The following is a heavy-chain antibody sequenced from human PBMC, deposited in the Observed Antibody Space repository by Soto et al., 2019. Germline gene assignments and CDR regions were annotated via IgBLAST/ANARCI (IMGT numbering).Heavy chain of an antibody. CDR2: MYHGGRT. D-gene: IGHD2-8*01. Sequence: SETLSLTCTVSGDSVTNYFWSWMGQPPGKGLEWIGHMYHGGRTNYSPSLKSRVTMSLDSSKNQFSLNLSSVTAADTAVYFCARDPGYCTNGVCPIFDFWGQGVLVTVSS. V-gene: IGHV4-59*02. CDR3: ARDPGYCTNGVCPIFDF. J-gene: IGHJ4*02. CDR1: GDSVTNYF.